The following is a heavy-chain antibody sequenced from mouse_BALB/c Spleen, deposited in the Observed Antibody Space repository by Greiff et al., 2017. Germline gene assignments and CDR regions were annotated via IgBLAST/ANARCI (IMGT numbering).Heavy chain of an antibody. CDR2: IWAGGST. CDR1: GFSLTSYG. D-gene: IGHD1-2*01. J-gene: IGHJ4*01. Sequence: QVQLQQSGPGLVAPSQSLSITCTVSGFSLTSYGVHWVRQPPGKGLEWLGVIWAGGSTNYNSALMSRLSISKDNSKSQVFLKMNSLQTDDTAMYYCARGEALRLRAMDYWGQGTSVTVSS. CDR3: ARGEALRLRAMDY. V-gene: IGHV2-9*02.